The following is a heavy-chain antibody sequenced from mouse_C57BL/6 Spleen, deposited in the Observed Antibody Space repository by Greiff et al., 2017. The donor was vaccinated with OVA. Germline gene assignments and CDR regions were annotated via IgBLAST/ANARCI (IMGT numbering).Heavy chain of an antibody. CDR1: GFTFSSYG. CDR3: AVRVTRTWYFDV. J-gene: IGHJ1*03. CDR2: ISSGGSYT. Sequence: VQLKESGGDLVKPGGSLKLSCAASGFTFSSYGMSWVRQTPDKRLEWVATISSGGSYTYYPATVTGRFPISRANAKNTLYLPMSSLKGEKTAVYYGAVRVTRTWYFDVWGTGTTVTVSS. D-gene: IGHD2-3*01. V-gene: IGHV5-6*01.